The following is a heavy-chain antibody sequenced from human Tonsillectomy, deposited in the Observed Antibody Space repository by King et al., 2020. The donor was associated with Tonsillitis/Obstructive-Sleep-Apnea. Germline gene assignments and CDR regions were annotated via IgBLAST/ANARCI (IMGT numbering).Heavy chain of an antibody. J-gene: IGHJ4*02. D-gene: IGHD5-18*01. V-gene: IGHV4-39*01. CDR3: ASGVLRGYSYGYGY. CDR1: GGSISSSSYY. CDR2: IYYSGST. Sequence: QLQESGPGLVKPSETLSLTCTVSGGSISSSSYYWGWIRQPPGKGLEWIGSIYYSGSTYYNPSLKSRVTISVDTSKTQFSLMLISVTAADTAVYYCASGVLRGYSYGYGYWGQGTLVTVSS.